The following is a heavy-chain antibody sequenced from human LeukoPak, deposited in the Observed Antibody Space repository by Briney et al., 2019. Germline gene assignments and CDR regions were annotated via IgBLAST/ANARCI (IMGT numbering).Heavy chain of an antibody. V-gene: IGHV7-4-1*02. CDR2: INTNTGNP. D-gene: IGHD6-19*01. CDR1: GYTFTSYA. J-gene: IGHJ5*02. Sequence: ASVKVSCKASGYTFTSYAMNWVRQAPGQGLEWMGWINTNTGNPTYAQGFTGRFVFSLDTSVSTAYLQISSLKAEDTAVYYCAREPQGLVSNWFDPWGQGTLVTVSS. CDR3: AREPQGLVSNWFDP.